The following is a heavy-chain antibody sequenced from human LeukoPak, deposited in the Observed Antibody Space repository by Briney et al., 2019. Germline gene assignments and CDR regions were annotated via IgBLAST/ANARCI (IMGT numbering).Heavy chain of an antibody. Sequence: GGSLRLSCAASGFTFSSNWMHWVRQVPGKGLVWVSRIDSGGRSTNYADSVKGRFTISRDNSKNTLYLQMNSLRAEDTAVYYCARDGGYGEILRYYFDYWGQGTLVTVSS. CDR3: ARDGGYGEILRYYFDY. J-gene: IGHJ4*02. D-gene: IGHD4-17*01. CDR1: GFTFSSNW. V-gene: IGHV3-74*01. CDR2: IDSGGRST.